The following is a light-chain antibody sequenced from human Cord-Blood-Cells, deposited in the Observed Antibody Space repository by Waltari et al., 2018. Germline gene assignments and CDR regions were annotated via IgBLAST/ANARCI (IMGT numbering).Light chain of an antibody. CDR3: NSRDSSGNYV. CDR2: GKN. Sequence: SSELTQDPDVSVALGQTVRITCQGDSIRSYSASWYQQKPGQAPVLVIHGKNNRPSGIPDRFSGSSSGNTASLTITGAQAEDEADYYCNSRDSSGNYVFGTGTKVTVL. J-gene: IGLJ1*01. V-gene: IGLV3-19*01. CDR1: SIRSYS.